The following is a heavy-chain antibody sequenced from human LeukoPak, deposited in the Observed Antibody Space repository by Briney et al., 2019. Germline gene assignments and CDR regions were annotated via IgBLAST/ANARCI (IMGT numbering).Heavy chain of an antibody. J-gene: IGHJ5*02. CDR3: AKDLEALVGATTSNWFDP. CDR2: ISGSGGST. D-gene: IGHD1-26*01. V-gene: IGHV3-23*01. Sequence: GGSLRLSCAASGFTFSSYAMSWVRQAPGKGLERVSAISGSGGSTYYADSVKGRFTISRDNSKSTLYLQMNSLRAEDTAVYYCAKDLEALVGATTSNWFDPWGQGTLVTVSS. CDR1: GFTFSSYA.